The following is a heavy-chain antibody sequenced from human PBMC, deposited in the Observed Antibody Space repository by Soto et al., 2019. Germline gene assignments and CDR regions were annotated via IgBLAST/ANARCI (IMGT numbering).Heavy chain of an antibody. V-gene: IGHV4-30-2*01. CDR2: IYHSGST. J-gene: IGHJ4*02. CDR3: AMYRGATITFHF. D-gene: IGHD5-12*01. CDR1: GGSISSGGYS. Sequence: SETLSLTCAVSGGSISSGGYSWSWIRQPPGKGLEWIGYIYHSGSTYYNSSLKSRVTISVDMSKNQFSLKLSSVTAADTAVYYCAMYRGATITFHFCGQGTLLTVSS.